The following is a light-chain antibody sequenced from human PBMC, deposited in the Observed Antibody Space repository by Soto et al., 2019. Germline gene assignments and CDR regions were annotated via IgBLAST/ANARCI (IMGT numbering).Light chain of an antibody. CDR3: QQYNNWAWT. J-gene: IGKJ1*01. CDR1: QSISDT. Sequence: ETVMTQSPATLSVSPGGRATLSCRASQSISDTLAWYQQKPGQAPRLLIHGASTRATGFPARVSGSGSGTDFTLTISSLQSEDFAVYYCQQYNNWAWTFGQGTKVEIK. CDR2: GAS. V-gene: IGKV3-15*01.